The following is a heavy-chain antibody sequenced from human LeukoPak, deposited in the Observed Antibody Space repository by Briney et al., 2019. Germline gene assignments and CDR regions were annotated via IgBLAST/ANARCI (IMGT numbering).Heavy chain of an antibody. Sequence: PSETLSLTCAVSGVSISSSNSYWGWIRQPPGKGLEWIGSIYYSGNTYYNPSLKSRVTISVDTSKNQFSLKLSSVTAADTAVFYCARGLRNYFDSSATPRVDYWGQGTLVTVSS. D-gene: IGHD3-22*01. CDR3: ARGLRNYFDSSATPRVDY. V-gene: IGHV4-39*07. J-gene: IGHJ4*02. CDR1: GVSISSSNSY. CDR2: IYYSGNT.